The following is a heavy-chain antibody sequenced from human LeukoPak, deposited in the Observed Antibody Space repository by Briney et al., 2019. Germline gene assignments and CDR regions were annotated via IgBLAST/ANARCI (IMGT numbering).Heavy chain of an antibody. CDR3: ARDLGSWS. D-gene: IGHD6-13*01. CDR2: ISYDGSNK. CDR1: GFTFSSYA. J-gene: IGHJ5*02. Sequence: GGSLRLSCAASGFTFSSYAMHWVRQAPGKGLEWVAVISYDGSNKYYADSVKGRFTISRDNSKNTLYLQMNSLRAEDTAVYYCARDLGSWSWAQGTLVTVSS. V-gene: IGHV3-30*04.